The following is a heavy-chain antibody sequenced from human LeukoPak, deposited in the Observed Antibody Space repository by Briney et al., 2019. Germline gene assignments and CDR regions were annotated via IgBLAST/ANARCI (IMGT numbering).Heavy chain of an antibody. D-gene: IGHD6-19*01. Sequence: PSETLSLTCAVYGGSFSGYYWSWIRQPPGKGLEWIGEINHSGSTNYNPSLKSRVTISVDTSKNQFSLKLSSVTAADTAVYYCARSRGSSSGWYRYYFDYWGQGTLVTVSS. V-gene: IGHV4-34*01. CDR3: ARSRGSSSGWYRYYFDY. J-gene: IGHJ4*02. CDR2: INHSGST. CDR1: GGSFSGYY.